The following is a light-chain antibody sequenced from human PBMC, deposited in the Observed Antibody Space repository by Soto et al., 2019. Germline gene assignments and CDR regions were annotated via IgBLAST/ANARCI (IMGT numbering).Light chain of an antibody. V-gene: IGKV1-5*01. CDR1: QSISSW. J-gene: IGKJ1*01. CDR2: DAS. Sequence: DSQMTQSTSTLSASVGDRVTITCRASQSISSWLAWYQQKPGKAPKLLIYDASSLESGVPSRFSGSGSGTEFTLTISSLQPDDFAAYYCQQYNSYPWTFGQGTKVDIK. CDR3: QQYNSYPWT.